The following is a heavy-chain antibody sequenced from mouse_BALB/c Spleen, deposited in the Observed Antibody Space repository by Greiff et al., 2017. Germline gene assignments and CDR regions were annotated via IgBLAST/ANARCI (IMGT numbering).Heavy chain of an antibody. CDR2: IWAGGST. V-gene: IGHV2-9*02. D-gene: IGHD1-1*02. J-gene: IGHJ4*01. CDR3: AREGLLIWPLTRRVPYYAMDY. Sequence: QVQLQQSGPGLVAPSQSLSITCTVSGFSLTSYGVHWVRQPPGKGLEWLGVIWAGGSTNYNSALMSRLSISKDNSKSQVFLKMNSLQTDDTAMYYCAREGLLIWPLTRRVPYYAMDYWGQGTSVTVSS. CDR1: GFSLTSYG.